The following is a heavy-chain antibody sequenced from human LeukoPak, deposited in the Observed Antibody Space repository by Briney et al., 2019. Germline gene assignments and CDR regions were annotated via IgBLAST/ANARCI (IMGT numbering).Heavy chain of an antibody. V-gene: IGHV3-30*02. J-gene: IGHJ4*02. CDR1: GFTFSSYG. CDR2: IQNDGGDK. Sequence: PGGSLRLSCAASGFTFSSYGMHWVRQAPGKGLEWVTFIQNDGGDKYYADSVKGRFTISRDNSRNTLYLQMNSLRPEDTAVYYCAKNRGYNYDYDYWGQGTLVTVSS. CDR3: AKNRGYNYDYDY. D-gene: IGHD3-16*01.